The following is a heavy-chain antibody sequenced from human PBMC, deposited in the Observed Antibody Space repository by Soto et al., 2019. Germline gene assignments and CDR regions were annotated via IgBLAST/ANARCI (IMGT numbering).Heavy chain of an antibody. D-gene: IGHD3-10*01. CDR3: ARGSTMVKYYFDY. CDR2: INHSGST. CDR1: GGSFSGYY. J-gene: IGHJ4*02. Sequence: PSETLSLTCAVYGGSFSGYYWSWIRQPPGKGLEWIGEINHSGSTNYNPSLKSRVTISVDTSKNQFSLKLSSVAAADTAVYYCARGSTMVKYYFDYWGQGTLVTVXS. V-gene: IGHV4-34*01.